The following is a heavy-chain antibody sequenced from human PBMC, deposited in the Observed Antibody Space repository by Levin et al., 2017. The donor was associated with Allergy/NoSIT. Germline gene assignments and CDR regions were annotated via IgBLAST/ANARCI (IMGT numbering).Heavy chain of an antibody. D-gene: IGHD1-14*01. Sequence: GGSLRLSCAASGFTFDDYAMHWVRQAPGKGLEWVSGISWNSGSIGYADSVKGRFTISRDNAKNSLYLQMNSLRAEDTALYYCAKDKEGHNTDAFDIWGQGTMVTVSS. V-gene: IGHV3-9*01. J-gene: IGHJ3*02. CDR1: GFTFDDYA. CDR2: ISWNSGSI. CDR3: AKDKEGHNTDAFDI.